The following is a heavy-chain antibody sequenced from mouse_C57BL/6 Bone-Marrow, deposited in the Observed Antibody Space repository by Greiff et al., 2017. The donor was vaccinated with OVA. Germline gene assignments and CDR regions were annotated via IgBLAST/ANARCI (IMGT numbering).Heavy chain of an antibody. CDR3: ARRSVYWYFDV. J-gene: IGHJ1*03. CDR2: ISSGGSYT. CDR1: GFTFSSYG. Sequence: EVKLQESGGDLVKPGGSLKLSCAASGFTFSSYGMSWVRQTPDKRLEWVATISSGGSYTYYPDSVKGRFTISRDNAKNTLYLQMSSLKSEDTAMYYCARRSVYWYFDVWGTGTTVTVSS. V-gene: IGHV5-6*02.